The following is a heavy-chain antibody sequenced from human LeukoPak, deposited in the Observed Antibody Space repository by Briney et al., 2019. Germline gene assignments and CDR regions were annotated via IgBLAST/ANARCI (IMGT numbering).Heavy chain of an antibody. CDR1: GYTFTSYG. Sequence: ASVKVSCKASGYTFTSYGVSLVRQAPGQGLEWMGWISAYNGNTNYAQKLQGRVTMTTDTSTSTAYMELRSLRSDDTAVYYCAREITAVTREYYFDYWGQGTLATVSS. D-gene: IGHD5-18*01. CDR2: ISAYNGNT. V-gene: IGHV1-18*01. J-gene: IGHJ4*02. CDR3: AREITAVTREYYFDY.